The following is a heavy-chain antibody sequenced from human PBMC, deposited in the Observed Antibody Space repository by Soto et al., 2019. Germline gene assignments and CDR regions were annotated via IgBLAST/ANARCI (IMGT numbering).Heavy chain of an antibody. Sequence: SETLSLTCAVSGYSISSSYYWSWIRQPPGKGLEWIGYIYYSGSTNYNPSLKSRVTISVDTSKNQFSLKLSSVTAADTAVYYCARLTTVTTSGWFDPWGQGTLVTVSS. J-gene: IGHJ5*02. D-gene: IGHD4-17*01. CDR1: GYSISSSYY. CDR2: IYYSGST. V-gene: IGHV4-59*08. CDR3: ARLTTVTTSGWFDP.